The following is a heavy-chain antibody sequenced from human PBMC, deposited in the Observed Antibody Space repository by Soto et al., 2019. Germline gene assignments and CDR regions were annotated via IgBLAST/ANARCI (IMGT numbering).Heavy chain of an antibody. J-gene: IGHJ4*02. CDR3: ARGDVVVVAATRGSDY. D-gene: IGHD2-15*01. CDR2: IDPSDSYT. CDR1: GYSFTSYW. V-gene: IGHV5-10-1*03. Sequence: VQSGAEVKKPGESLRISCKGSGYSFTSYWISWVRQMPGKGLEWMGRIDPSDSYTNYSPSFQGHVTISADKSISTAYLQWSSLKASDTAMYYCARGDVVVVAATRGSDYWGQGTLVTVSS.